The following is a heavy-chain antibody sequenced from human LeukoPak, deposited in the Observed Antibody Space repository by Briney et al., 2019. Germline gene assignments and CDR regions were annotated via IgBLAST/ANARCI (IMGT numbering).Heavy chain of an antibody. D-gene: IGHD3-22*01. J-gene: IGHJ4*02. CDR1: GYSISSGYY. Sequence: SETLSLTCTVSGYSISSGYYWGWIRPPPGKGLEWIGSIYHSGSTYYNPSLKSRVTISVDTSKNQFSLKLSSVTAADTAVYYCASTTMMGNWGQGTLVTVSS. CDR2: IYHSGST. CDR3: ASTTMMGN. V-gene: IGHV4-38-2*02.